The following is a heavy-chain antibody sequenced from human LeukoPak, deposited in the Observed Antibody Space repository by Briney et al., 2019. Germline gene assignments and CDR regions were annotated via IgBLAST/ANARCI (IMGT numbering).Heavy chain of an antibody. Sequence: ASVKVSCKASGGTFSSYAISWVRQAPGQGLEWMGGIIPIFGTANYAQKFQGRVTITADESTSTAYMELSSLKSEDTAVYHCARGGSGWSNFDYWGQGTLVTVSS. D-gene: IGHD6-19*01. J-gene: IGHJ4*02. CDR2: IIPIFGTA. CDR3: ARGGSGWSNFDY. V-gene: IGHV1-69*13. CDR1: GGTFSSYA.